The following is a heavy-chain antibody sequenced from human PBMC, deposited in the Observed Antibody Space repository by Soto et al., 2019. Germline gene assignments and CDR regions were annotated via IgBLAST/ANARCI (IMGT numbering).Heavy chain of an antibody. J-gene: IGHJ4*02. CDR1: GFTFNSYG. D-gene: IGHD3-10*01. CDR2: ISFDGRNT. Sequence: QVQLVESGGGVVQPGRSLRLSCAASGFTFNSYGMHWVRQAAGKGLELVVVISFDGRNTYYAGSVKGRFTISRENSKNTLYLQMSILRAEDTAVYYCAKQSASGSYYNVGSGGNFDSRGQATLVTVSS. CDR3: AKQSASGSYYNVGSGGNFDS. V-gene: IGHV3-30*18.